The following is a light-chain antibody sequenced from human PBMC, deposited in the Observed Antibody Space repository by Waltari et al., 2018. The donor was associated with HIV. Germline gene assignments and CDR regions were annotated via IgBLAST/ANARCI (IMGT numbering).Light chain of an antibody. Sequence: QSVLTQPPSVSAAPGQKVTISCSGSPSNIGNNYVSWYQQLPGTAPKLLIYDNNKRPSGIPDRFSGSKSGTSATLGITGLQTGDEADYYCGTWDSSLSAVVFGGGTTLTVL. V-gene: IGLV1-51*01. CDR3: GTWDSSLSAVV. J-gene: IGLJ2*01. CDR2: DNN. CDR1: PSNIGNNY.